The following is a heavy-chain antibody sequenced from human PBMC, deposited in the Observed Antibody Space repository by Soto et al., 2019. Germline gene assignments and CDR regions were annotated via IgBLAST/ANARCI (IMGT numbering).Heavy chain of an antibody. CDR2: ISGSGGST. D-gene: IGHD2-21*01. Sequence: EVQLLESGGGLVQPGGSLRLSCAASGFTFSSYAMSWVRQAPGKGLEWVSAISGSGGSTYYADSVEGRFTISRDNSKNTMYRQMSSLRSEDTVGYYCAKRGADCDVDCYSVFDYWGQGTLVTVSS. J-gene: IGHJ4*02. CDR1: GFTFSSYA. CDR3: AKRGADCDVDCYSVFDY. V-gene: IGHV3-23*01.